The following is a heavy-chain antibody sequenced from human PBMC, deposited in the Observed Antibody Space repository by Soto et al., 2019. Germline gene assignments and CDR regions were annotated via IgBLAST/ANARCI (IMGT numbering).Heavy chain of an antibody. Sequence: PSETLSLTCTVSGGSIYTYSWTWLRQPAGKGLEWIGHIYPSGSANYNPSLKSRVSMSVDTSKNQFSLKLNSVTAADTAVYYCATIVGANDYWGQGALVTVSS. CDR1: GGSIYTYS. CDR2: IYPSGSA. J-gene: IGHJ4*02. CDR3: ATIVGANDY. V-gene: IGHV4-4*07. D-gene: IGHD1-26*01.